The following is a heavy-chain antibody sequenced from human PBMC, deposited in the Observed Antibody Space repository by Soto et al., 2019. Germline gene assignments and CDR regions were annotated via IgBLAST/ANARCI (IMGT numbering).Heavy chain of an antibody. D-gene: IGHD2-2*01. J-gene: IGHJ6*03. CDR1: GGSFSGYY. Sequence: SETLSLTCAVYGGSFSGYYWSWIRQPPGKGLEWIGEINHSGSTNYNPSLKSRVTISVDTSKNQFSLKLSSVTAADTAVYYCARGQWDIVVVPAARPWGYYYMDVWGKGTTVTVSS. V-gene: IGHV4-34*01. CDR2: INHSGST. CDR3: ARGQWDIVVVPAARPWGYYYMDV.